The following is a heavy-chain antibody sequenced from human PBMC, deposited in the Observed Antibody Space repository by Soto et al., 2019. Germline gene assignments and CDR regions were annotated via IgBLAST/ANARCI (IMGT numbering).Heavy chain of an antibody. D-gene: IGHD3-10*01. CDR2: ISSSSSYI. Sequence: PGGSLRLSCAASGFTFSSYSMNWVRQAPGKGLEWVSSISSSSSYIYYADSVKGRFTISRDNAKNSLYLQMNSLRAEDTAVYYCAGGSGSYYNYYYYYVMDVWGQGTTVTVSS. J-gene: IGHJ6*02. CDR3: AGGSGSYYNYYYYYVMDV. CDR1: GFTFSSYS. V-gene: IGHV3-21*01.